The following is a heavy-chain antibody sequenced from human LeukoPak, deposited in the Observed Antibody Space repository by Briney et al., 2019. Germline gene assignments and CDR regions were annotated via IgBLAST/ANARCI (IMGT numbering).Heavy chain of an antibody. CDR3: ARDGEVEDSSGYIWFDP. V-gene: IGHV4-59*01. CDR1: GGSISSYY. J-gene: IGHJ5*02. D-gene: IGHD3-22*01. CDR2: IYYSEST. Sequence: SETLSLTSTVSGGSISSYYWSWIRQPPGKGLEWIGYIYYSESTNYNPSLKSRVTISVDTSKNQISLKLSSVTAADTAVYYCARDGEVEDSSGYIWFDPWGQGTLVTVSS.